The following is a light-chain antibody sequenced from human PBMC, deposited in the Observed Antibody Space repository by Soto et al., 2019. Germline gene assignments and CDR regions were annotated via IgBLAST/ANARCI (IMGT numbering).Light chain of an antibody. CDR3: QSYENSRTGFYV. CDR2: GNR. J-gene: IGLJ1*01. V-gene: IGLV1-40*01. Sequence: QSVLTQPPSVSGAPGQRVTISCTGNSSNLGAGYDVHWYQQLPGAAPKLVIFGNRNRPSGVPGRFSGSKSGTSASLVISGLQAEDEADYYCQSYENSRTGFYVFGTGTKVTVL. CDR1: SSNLGAGYD.